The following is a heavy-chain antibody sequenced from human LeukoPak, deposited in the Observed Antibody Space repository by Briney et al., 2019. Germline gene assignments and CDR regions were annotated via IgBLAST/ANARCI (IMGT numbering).Heavy chain of an antibody. CDR3: ARGIAGCIY. J-gene: IGHJ4*02. CDR2: INKDGSEK. V-gene: IGHV3-7*01. CDR1: GFTFSSYW. D-gene: IGHD6-13*01. Sequence: VGTLRLSCAASGFTFSSYWMSWVRQAPGKGVEGVANINKDGSEKYYVDSVKGRFTISRGNAKNSLYLQMNSLRAEDRAVYYCARGIAGCIYWGQGTLVTVSS.